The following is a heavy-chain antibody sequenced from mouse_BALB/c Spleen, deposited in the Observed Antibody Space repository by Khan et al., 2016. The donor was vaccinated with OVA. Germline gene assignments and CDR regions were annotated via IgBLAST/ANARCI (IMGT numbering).Heavy chain of an antibody. Sequence: QVQLQQPGAELARPGASVKMSCKASGYTFTSYTIHWIKKRPGQGLEWIGYINPSNGYTNYNQKFKDKATLTTDQSSTTAYLQLSSLTSDDSAVYNCVRDGAYHRNDGWFAYWGQGTLVTVSA. CDR3: VRDGAYHRNDGWFAY. V-gene: IGHV1-4*01. CDR1: GYTFTSYT. D-gene: IGHD2-14*01. J-gene: IGHJ3*01. CDR2: INPSNGYT.